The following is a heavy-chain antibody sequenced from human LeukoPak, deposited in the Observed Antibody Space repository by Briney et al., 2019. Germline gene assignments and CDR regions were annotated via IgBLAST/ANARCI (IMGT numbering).Heavy chain of an antibody. Sequence: GGPLRLSCTASGFTFRSFGMHWFRQAPGKGLEWVAVIWHDGSNKDYADSVRGRFTISRDNSKNTVHLQMNSLRAEDTAVYYCARDHGADDPIDYWGQGTLVTVSS. CDR1: GFTFRSFG. V-gene: IGHV3-33*01. J-gene: IGHJ4*02. CDR2: IWHDGSNK. CDR3: ARDHGADDPIDY. D-gene: IGHD4/OR15-4a*01.